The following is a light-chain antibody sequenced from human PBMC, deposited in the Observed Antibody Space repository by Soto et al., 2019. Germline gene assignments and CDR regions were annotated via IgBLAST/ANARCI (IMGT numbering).Light chain of an antibody. J-gene: IGLJ2*01. CDR3: SSYTSSSTVV. CDR1: SNDIGSYDY. CDR2: EVS. Sequence: QSALTQPISVSGSPGQSITISCTGNSNDIGSYDYVSWYQQHPGKAPKLMIYEVSNRPSGVSNRFAGSKSGNTAALTISGLQAEDEADYYGSSYTSSSTVVFGGGTK. V-gene: IGLV2-14*01.